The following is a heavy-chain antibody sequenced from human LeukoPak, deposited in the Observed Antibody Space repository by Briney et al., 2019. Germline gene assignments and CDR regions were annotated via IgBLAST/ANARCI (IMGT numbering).Heavy chain of an antibody. V-gene: IGHV4-39*01. Sequence: SETLSLTCTVSGGSISSSSYYWGWIRQPPGQGLEWIGSIYYSGSTYYNPSLKSRVTISVDTSKNQFSQKLSSVTAADTAVYYCARLGDGDSSGWYGNWFDSWGQGTLVTVSS. CDR1: GGSISSSSYY. CDR3: ARLGDGDSSGWYGNWFDS. J-gene: IGHJ5*01. CDR2: IYYSGST. D-gene: IGHD6-19*01.